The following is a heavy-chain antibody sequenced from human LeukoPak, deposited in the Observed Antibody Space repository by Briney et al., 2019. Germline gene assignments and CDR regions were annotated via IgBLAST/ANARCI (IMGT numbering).Heavy chain of an antibody. V-gene: IGHV3-30*18. Sequence: GGSLRLSCAASGFTFFSYGMHWVRQAPGKGLEWVAVISHDGSKIHYGNSVKGRFTNSRDNSKSTLYLQMNSLKPEDTAVYYCAKDPYRVVVATGNYLDPWGQGTLVTVSS. D-gene: IGHD2-15*01. CDR2: ISHDGSKI. J-gene: IGHJ5*02. CDR1: GFTFFSYG. CDR3: AKDPYRVVVATGNYLDP.